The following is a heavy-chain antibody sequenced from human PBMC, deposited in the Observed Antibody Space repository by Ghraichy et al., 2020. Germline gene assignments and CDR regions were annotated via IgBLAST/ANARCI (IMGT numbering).Heavy chain of an antibody. V-gene: IGHV2-70*20. CDR3: ARILRSSSLSNYYFVFDV. D-gene: IGHD6-6*01. Sequence: SGPTLVKPTQTLTLTCSLTGFSLSTNGMCVSWVRQPPGKALEWLALIDWDGDKYYSTSLKTRLTISKDTSRNQVVLTMTDMDPVDTGTYYCARILRSSSLSNYYFVFDVWGQGTTVTFSS. J-gene: IGHJ6*02. CDR2: IDWDGDK. CDR1: GFSLSTNGMC.